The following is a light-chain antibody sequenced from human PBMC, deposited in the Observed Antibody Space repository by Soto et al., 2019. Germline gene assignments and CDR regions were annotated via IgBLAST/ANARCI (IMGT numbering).Light chain of an antibody. CDR1: QSLLYSNGNTY. J-gene: IGKJ1*01. CDR3: RQGPHWPPT. V-gene: IGKV2-30*01. Sequence: DVVMTQSPLSLPVTLAQPASISCRSSQSLLYSNGNTYWLCFQQRPGQAPRRLIYKVFNRDSGVPDRFGGSGSGTDFRLKIRRVEAGDVGLYYCRQGPHWPPTFGQGTKVEI. CDR2: KVF.